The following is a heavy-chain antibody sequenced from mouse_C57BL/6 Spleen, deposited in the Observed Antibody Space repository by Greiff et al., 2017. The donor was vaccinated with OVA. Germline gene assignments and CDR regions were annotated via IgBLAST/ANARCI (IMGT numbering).Heavy chain of an antibody. CDR3: ARRGVYAMDY. Sequence: EVMLVESGGGLVKPGGSLKLSCAASGFTFSDYGMHWVRQAPEKGLEWVAYISSGSSTIYYADTVKGRFTISRDNAKNTLFLQMTSLRSEDTAMYDCARRGVYAMDYWGQGTSVTVSS. CDR1: GFTFSDYG. CDR2: ISSGSSTI. J-gene: IGHJ4*01. V-gene: IGHV5-17*01.